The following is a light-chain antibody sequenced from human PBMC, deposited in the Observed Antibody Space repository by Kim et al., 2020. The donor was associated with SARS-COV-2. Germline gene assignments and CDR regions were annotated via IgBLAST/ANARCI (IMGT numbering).Light chain of an antibody. J-gene: IGKJ4*01. CDR3: LQRYDWPLT. CDR1: QSVYSD. V-gene: IGKV3-11*01. Sequence: IVLTQSPATLSLSPGERATLSCRASQSVYSDLAWYQQKPGRAPRLLISDVSDRATGIPARFVGSGSGTDFTLTISSLEPEDSAVYYCLQRYDWPLTFGGGTKVDIK. CDR2: DVS.